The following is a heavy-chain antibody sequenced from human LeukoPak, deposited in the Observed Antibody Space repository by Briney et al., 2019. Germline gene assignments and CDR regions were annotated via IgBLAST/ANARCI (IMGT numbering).Heavy chain of an antibody. D-gene: IGHD3-10*01. CDR3: AREVTMVRGVIRFFDY. J-gene: IGHJ4*02. Sequence: ASVKVSCKASGYTFTGNYMHWVRQAPGQGLEWMGRINSNSGGTNYAQKFQGRVTMTRDTSISTAYMELSRLRSDDTAVYYCAREVTMVRGVIRFFDYWGQGTLVTVSS. CDR2: INSNSGGT. V-gene: IGHV1-2*06. CDR1: GYTFTGNY.